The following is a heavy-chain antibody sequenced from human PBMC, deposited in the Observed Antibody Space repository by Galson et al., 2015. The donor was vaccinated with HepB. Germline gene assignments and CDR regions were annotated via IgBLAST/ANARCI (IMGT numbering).Heavy chain of an antibody. Sequence: SVKVSCKASGYTFLSYGINWVRQAPGQGLEWLGWISPYNGNTNYAQSLQGRVTMTTDTSTRTVYMDMRSLRSDDTAVYFCARGGYCRGGNCHARGTRDYYFYGLDVWGQGTTVTVSS. V-gene: IGHV1-18*01. J-gene: IGHJ6*02. CDR1: GYTFLSYG. CDR3: ARGGYCRGGNCHARGTRDYYFYGLDV. D-gene: IGHD2-15*01. CDR2: ISPYNGNT.